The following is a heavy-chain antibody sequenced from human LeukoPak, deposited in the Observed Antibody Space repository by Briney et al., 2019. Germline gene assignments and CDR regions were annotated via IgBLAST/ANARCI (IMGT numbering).Heavy chain of an antibody. CDR2: IHSDGAST. CDR3: ASWDLRGYSYGTLGY. V-gene: IGHV3-74*01. Sequence: GGSLRLSCAASGFTFSSYWMHWVRQAPGKGLVWVSRIHSDGASTSYADSVKGRFTMSRDNAKNMLYLEMNSLRAEDTAVYYCASWDLRGYSYGTLGYWGQGTRVTVSS. CDR1: GFTFSSYW. D-gene: IGHD5-18*01. J-gene: IGHJ4*02.